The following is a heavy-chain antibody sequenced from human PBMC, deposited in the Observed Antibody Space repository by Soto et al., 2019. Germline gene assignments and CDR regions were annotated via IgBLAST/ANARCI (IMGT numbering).Heavy chain of an antibody. CDR3: ARVVYSSHSPTKY. CDR2: ISSSSSTI. J-gene: IGHJ4*02. D-gene: IGHD6-13*01. V-gene: IGHV3-48*01. CDR1: GFTFSSYS. Sequence: GGSLRLSCAASGFTFSSYSMNWVRQAPGKGLEWVSYISSSSSTIYYADSVKGRFTISRDNAKNSLYLQMNSLRAEDTAVYYCARVVYSSHSPTKYWGQGTLVTVSS.